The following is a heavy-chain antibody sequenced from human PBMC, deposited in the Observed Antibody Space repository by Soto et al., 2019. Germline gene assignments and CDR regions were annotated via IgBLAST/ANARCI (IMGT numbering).Heavy chain of an antibody. J-gene: IGHJ5*02. CDR3: VKNSGGFNT. V-gene: IGHV3-23*01. CDR1: GFTFGTTD. Sequence: QLLQSGGGLVQPGGSLTLSCAASGFTFGTTDMSWVRQAPGEGLEWVSTIDGSGGITYYAGSVKGRFTISRDNSRNTADRQMDSRRGDDTAMYYCVKNSGGFNTWGQGALVTGSS. CDR2: IDGSGGIT. D-gene: IGHD3-10*01.